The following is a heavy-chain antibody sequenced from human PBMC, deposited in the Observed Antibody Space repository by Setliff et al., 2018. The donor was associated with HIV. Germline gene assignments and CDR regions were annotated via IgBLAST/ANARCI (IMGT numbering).Heavy chain of an antibody. J-gene: IGHJ4*02. D-gene: IGHD5-12*01. CDR3: ARGSGHSGFDLNFDY. CDR2: IHDGGSI. CDR1: GGSMNTFY. Sequence: SETLSLTCTVSGGSMNTFYWSWTRQSPGKGLEWIGYIHDGGSITYNPSLRSPATISLDTSKKQFSLMLTAVTPADTAVYYCARGSGHSGFDLNFDYWGRGTLVTVSS. V-gene: IGHV4-59*01.